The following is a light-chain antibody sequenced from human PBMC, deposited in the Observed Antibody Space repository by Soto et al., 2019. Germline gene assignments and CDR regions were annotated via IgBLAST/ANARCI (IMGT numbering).Light chain of an antibody. Sequence: IPMTPPPSTRSSYVGDRVTITCRASQSISSWLAWYQQKPGKAPNLLIYATSSLQGGVPSRFSGSGSGTDFTLTISSLQPEDFATYYCLQDNSYPLTFGGGTKVDIK. CDR3: LQDNSYPLT. J-gene: IGKJ4*01. CDR1: QSISSW. V-gene: IGKV1-5*01. CDR2: ATS.